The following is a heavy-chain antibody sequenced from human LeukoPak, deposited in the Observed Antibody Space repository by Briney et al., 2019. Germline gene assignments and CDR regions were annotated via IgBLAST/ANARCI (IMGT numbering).Heavy chain of an antibody. D-gene: IGHD1-26*01. CDR3: ARVSVSGTYDY. CDR2: IYSSGST. Sequence: SETLSLTCTVPGGSISSYYWSWIRQPAGKGLEWIGRIYSSGSTNYNPSLKSRVTMSVDTSKNQFYLKLSSVTDADTAVYYCARVSVSGTYDYWGQGTLVTVSS. CDR1: GGSISSYY. V-gene: IGHV4-4*07. J-gene: IGHJ4*02.